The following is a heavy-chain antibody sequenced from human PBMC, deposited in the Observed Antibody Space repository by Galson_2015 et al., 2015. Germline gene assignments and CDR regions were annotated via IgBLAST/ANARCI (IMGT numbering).Heavy chain of an antibody. V-gene: IGHV4-38-2*01. CDR3: AKVLGVIGAFDI. J-gene: IGHJ3*02. D-gene: IGHD3-10*01. Sequence: SETLSLTCAVSGYSISSGYYWGWIRQSPGKGLEWIGNFYHTGRTFYNPSLESRVTVSLDRSSNQFSLQLSSVTAADTAIYFCAKVLGVIGAFDIWGLGTTVIVSS. CDR2: FYHTGRT. CDR1: GYSISSGYY.